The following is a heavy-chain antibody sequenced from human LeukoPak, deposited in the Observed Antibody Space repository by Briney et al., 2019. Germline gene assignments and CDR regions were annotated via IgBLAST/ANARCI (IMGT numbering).Heavy chain of an antibody. CDR3: ARVPYGGNSFDY. CDR1: GGSISSYY. Sequence: PSETLSLTCTVSGGSISSYYWSWIRQPPGKGREWIGYIYYSGSTNYNPSLKSRVTISVDTSKNQFSLKLSSVTAADTAVYYCARVPYGGNSFDYWGQGTLVTVSS. J-gene: IGHJ4*02. D-gene: IGHD4-23*01. CDR2: IYYSGST. V-gene: IGHV4-59*01.